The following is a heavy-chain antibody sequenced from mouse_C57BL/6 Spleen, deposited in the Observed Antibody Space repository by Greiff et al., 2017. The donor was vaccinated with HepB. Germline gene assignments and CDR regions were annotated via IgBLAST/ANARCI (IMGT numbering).Heavy chain of an antibody. J-gene: IGHJ2*01. CDR3: AREPYSNYGDY. CDR2: IHPNSGST. CDR1: GYTFTSYW. Sequence: VQLQQPVAELVKPGASVKLSCKASGYTFTSYWMHWVKQRPGQGLEWIGMIHPNSGSTNYNEKFKSKATLTVDKSSSTAYMQLSSLTSEDSAVYYCAREPYSNYGDYWGQGTTLTVSS. D-gene: IGHD2-5*01. V-gene: IGHV1-64*01.